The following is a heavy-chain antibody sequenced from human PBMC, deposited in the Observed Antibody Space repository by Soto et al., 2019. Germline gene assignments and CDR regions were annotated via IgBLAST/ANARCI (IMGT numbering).Heavy chain of an antibody. CDR1: GFTFSTYG. CDR3: SKQMLGGSGWYAIDY. CDR2: ISYDGSNK. J-gene: IGHJ4*02. V-gene: IGHV3-30*18. D-gene: IGHD6-19*01. Sequence: GGSLRLSCAASGFTFSTYGMHWVRQAPGKGLEWVAVISYDGSNKYYADSVKGRFTISRDNSKNMLYLQMNSLRPEDTAVYYCSKQMLGGSGWYAIDYWGQGTLVTVSS.